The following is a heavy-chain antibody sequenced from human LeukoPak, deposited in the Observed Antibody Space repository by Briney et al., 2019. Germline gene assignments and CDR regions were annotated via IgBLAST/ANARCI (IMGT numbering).Heavy chain of an antibody. J-gene: IGHJ6*03. CDR2: ITGSGGST. V-gene: IGHV3-23*01. Sequence: GGSLRLSCAASGVTFSSYAMSWVRQAPGKGLEWVSAITGSGGSTYYAESVKGRFTISRDNSKNTLYLQMNSLRAEDRAVYYCAKDGYHYYYYYIDVWGKGTTVTVSS. CDR3: AKDGYHYYYYYIDV. D-gene: IGHD1-1*01. CDR1: GVTFSSYA.